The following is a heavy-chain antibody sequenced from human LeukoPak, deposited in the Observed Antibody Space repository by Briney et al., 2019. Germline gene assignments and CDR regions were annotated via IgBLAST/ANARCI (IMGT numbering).Heavy chain of an antibody. Sequence: GRSLRLSCAASGFTFSSYAMHWVRQAPGKGLEWVAVISYDGSNKYYADSVKGRFTISRDNSKNTLYLQMDSLRAEDTAVYYCTTYYYDSSGYFYFDYWGQGTLVTVSS. D-gene: IGHD3-22*01. CDR2: ISYDGSNK. CDR1: GFTFSSYA. CDR3: TTYYYDSSGYFYFDY. J-gene: IGHJ4*02. V-gene: IGHV3-30-3*01.